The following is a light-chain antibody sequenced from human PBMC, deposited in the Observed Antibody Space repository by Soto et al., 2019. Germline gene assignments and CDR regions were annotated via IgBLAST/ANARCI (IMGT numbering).Light chain of an antibody. CDR1: SSDVGGFLY. Sequence: QSALTQPASVSGSPGQSITISCTGTSSDVGGFLYVSWFQQHPGKAPKLMFYAVSNRPSGISNRFSGSKSGNTASLTISGLQAEDEADYYCSSYSSSSTLVVFGGGTKLTVL. CDR2: AVS. V-gene: IGLV2-14*01. J-gene: IGLJ2*01. CDR3: SSYSSSSTLVV.